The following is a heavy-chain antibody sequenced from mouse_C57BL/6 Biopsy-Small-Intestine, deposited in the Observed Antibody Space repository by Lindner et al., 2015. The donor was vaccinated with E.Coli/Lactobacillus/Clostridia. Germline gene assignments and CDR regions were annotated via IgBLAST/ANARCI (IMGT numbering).Heavy chain of an antibody. J-gene: IGHJ4*01. Sequence: SVKVSCKASGGTFTSYDINWVRQAPGQGLEWMGWMKSDSGNTGYAQKFQDRVTMTRNTSIRTAYMELSGLTSGDTALYYCARGISRYYHGSEYYYGDFDYWGQGTLVTVSS. CDR3: ARGISRYYHGSEYYYGDFDY. V-gene: IGHV1-84*02. CDR2: MKSDSGNT. D-gene: IGHD1-1*01. CDR1: GGTFTSYD.